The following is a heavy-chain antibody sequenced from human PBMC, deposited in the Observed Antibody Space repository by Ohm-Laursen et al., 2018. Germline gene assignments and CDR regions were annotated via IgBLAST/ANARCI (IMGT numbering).Heavy chain of an antibody. Sequence: GSLRLSCSASGFTVTNYFMSWVRQAPGKGLEWVSVIYSGGSTYYADSVKGRFTISRDSSRNTLYLQINSLRAEDTAVYYCARGVESYNYFDYWGQGTLVTVSS. CDR3: ARGVESYNYFDY. V-gene: IGHV3-66*01. D-gene: IGHD1-26*01. CDR2: IYSGGST. J-gene: IGHJ4*02. CDR1: GFTVTNYF.